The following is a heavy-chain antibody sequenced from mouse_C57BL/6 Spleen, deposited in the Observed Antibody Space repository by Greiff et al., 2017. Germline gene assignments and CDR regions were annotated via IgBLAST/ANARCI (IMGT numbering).Heavy chain of an antibody. D-gene: IGHD1-1*01. CDR1: GYAFSSSW. J-gene: IGHJ1*03. CDR2: IYPGDGDT. V-gene: IGHV1-82*01. Sequence: VQLVESGPELVKPGASVKISCKASGYAFSSSWMNWVKQRPGKGLEWIGRIYPGDGDTNYNGKFKGKATLTADKTSSTAYMQLSSLTSEDSAVYFCARPHYGSSYWYFDVWGTGTTVTVSS. CDR3: ARPHYGSSYWYFDV.